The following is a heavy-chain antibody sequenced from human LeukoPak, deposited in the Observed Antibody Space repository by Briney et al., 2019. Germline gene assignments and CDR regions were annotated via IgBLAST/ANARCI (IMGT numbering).Heavy chain of an antibody. Sequence: ASVKVSCKASGYTFTGYYMHWVRQAPGQGLEWMGRINPNSGGTNYAQKFQGRVTMTRDTSISTAYMELSRLRSDDTAVYYCAGREWGDYHFGYWGQGTLVTVSS. CDR1: GYTFTGYY. D-gene: IGHD4-17*01. J-gene: IGHJ4*02. CDR2: INPNSGGT. V-gene: IGHV1-2*06. CDR3: AGREWGDYHFGY.